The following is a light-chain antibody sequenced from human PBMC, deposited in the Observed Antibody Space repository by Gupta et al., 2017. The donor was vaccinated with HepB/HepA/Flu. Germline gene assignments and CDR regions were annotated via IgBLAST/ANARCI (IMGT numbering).Light chain of an antibody. CDR1: QSLLHSNGYNY. CDR2: WAS. J-gene: IGKJ3*01. V-gene: IGKV2-28*01. Sequence: DIVMTQSPLSLPVTPGAPASISCRSSQSLLHSNGYNYLDWYLQKPGQSPQLLIYWASTRATGVPDRFSGSGSGTDFTLKISRLEAEDVAVYYCLQSLNARGFTFGHGTKVDIK. CDR3: LQSLNARGFT.